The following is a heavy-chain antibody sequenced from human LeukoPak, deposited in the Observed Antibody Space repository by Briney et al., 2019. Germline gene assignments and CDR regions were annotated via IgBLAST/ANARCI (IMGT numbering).Heavy chain of an antibody. V-gene: IGHV4-4*07. D-gene: IGHD6-19*01. J-gene: IGHJ6*02. CDR1: GGSISSYF. CDR3: AIRPGSGYYYGMDV. Sequence: PSETLSLTCTASGGSISSYFWSWIRQPAGKGLEWIGLMYTSGSTKYNPSLKSRVTMSVDTSKNQFSLKLSSVTAADTAVYYCAIRPGSGYYYGMDVWGQGTTVTVSS. CDR2: MYTSGST.